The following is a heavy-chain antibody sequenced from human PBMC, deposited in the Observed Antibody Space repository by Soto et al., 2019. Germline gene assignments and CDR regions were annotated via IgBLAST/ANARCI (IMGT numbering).Heavy chain of an antibody. CDR1: GLTFSNYA. V-gene: IGHV3-23*01. Sequence: EVQLLESGGGLVQPGGSLRLSCVVSGLTFSNYAMTWVRQAPGKGLEWVSTINGRGGSTYYADSVKGRFTISRDNSKNTLYLQISSLRADAPAVYYCAKDGPLGELMAAWGQGTLVTVSS. CDR3: AKDGPLGELMAA. D-gene: IGHD3-10*01. J-gene: IGHJ5*02. CDR2: INGRGGST.